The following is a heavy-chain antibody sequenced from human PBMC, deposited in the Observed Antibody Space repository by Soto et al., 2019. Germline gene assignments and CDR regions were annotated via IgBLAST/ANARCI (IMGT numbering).Heavy chain of an antibody. CDR2: MSHSGST. CDR1: GGFVTSGSYY. V-gene: IGHV4-34*01. Sequence: SETLSLTCAVYGGFVTSGSYYWSWIRQPPGKGLEWIGEMSHSGSTNYNPSLKSRVTISVDTSKNQFSLKLSSVTAADTAVYYCARTNDYKNYYYYGMDVWGQGTTVTVSS. J-gene: IGHJ6*02. D-gene: IGHD4-4*01. CDR3: ARTNDYKNYYYYGMDV.